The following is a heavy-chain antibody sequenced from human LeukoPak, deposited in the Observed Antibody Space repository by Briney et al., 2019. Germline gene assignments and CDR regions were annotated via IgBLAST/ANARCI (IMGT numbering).Heavy chain of an antibody. CDR3: ARNLYYYDSSGYYYY. CDR1: GFPFSSYA. D-gene: IGHD3-22*01. V-gene: IGHV3-23*01. CDR2: ISGSGGST. Sequence: GGSLRLSSAASGFPFSSYAMSWVRQAPGKGLEWVSAISGSGGSTYYADSVKGRFTISRDNSKNTLYLQMNSLRAEDTAVYYCARNLYYYDSSGYYYYWGQGTLLTVSS. J-gene: IGHJ4*02.